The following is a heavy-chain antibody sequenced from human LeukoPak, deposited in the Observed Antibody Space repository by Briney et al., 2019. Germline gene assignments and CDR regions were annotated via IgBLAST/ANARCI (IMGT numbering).Heavy chain of an antibody. CDR3: ASIPTTVTKAHG. J-gene: IGHJ4*02. CDR1: GFTFSNYW. D-gene: IGHD4-17*01. Sequence: GGSLRLSCAASGFTFSNYWISWVRQAPGKGLEWVANINPAGSDKYYVDSVKGRFTISRDNAKNSLYLQMNSLRAEDTAVYYCASIPTTVTKAHGWGQGTLVTVSS. V-gene: IGHV3-7*01. CDR2: INPAGSDK.